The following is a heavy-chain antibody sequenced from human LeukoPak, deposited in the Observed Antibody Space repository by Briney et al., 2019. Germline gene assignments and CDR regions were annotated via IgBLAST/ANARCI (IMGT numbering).Heavy chain of an antibody. CDR3: ARDATPVTYARTDYYYYMDV. CDR2: IRYDGSKK. J-gene: IGHJ6*03. D-gene: IGHD2-2*01. Sequence: GGTLRLSCAASGFTFSSYGMHWVRQAPGKGLEWVAFIRYDGSKKYYADSVKGRFTISRDNSKNTLYLQMNSLRAEDTAVYYCARDATPVTYARTDYYYYMDVWGKGTTVTVSS. CDR1: GFTFSSYG. V-gene: IGHV3-30*02.